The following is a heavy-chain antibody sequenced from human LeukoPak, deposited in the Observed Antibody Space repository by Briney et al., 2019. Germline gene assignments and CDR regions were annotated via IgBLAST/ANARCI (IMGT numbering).Heavy chain of an antibody. CDR2: ISSSSSTI. D-gene: IGHD2-2*01. J-gene: IGHJ6*02. CDR1: GFTFSTYS. Sequence: PGGSLRLFCAASGFTFSTYSMNWVRQAPGKGLECVSYISSSSSTIYYADSVKGRFTISRDNAKNSLYLQMNSLRDEDTAVYYCARRCSSTSCYYYYGMDVWGQGTTVTVSS. CDR3: ARRCSSTSCYYYYGMDV. V-gene: IGHV3-48*02.